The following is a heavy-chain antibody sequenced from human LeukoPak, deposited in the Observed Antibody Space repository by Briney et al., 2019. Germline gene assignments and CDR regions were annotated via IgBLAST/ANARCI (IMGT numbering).Heavy chain of an antibody. CDR1: GYTFTSYD. V-gene: IGHV1-8*01. Sequence: ASVKVSCKASGYTFTSYDINWVRQATGQGLEWMGWMNPNSGNTGYAQKFQGRVTMTRNTSISTAYVELSSLRSEDTAVYYCARGSLRQQLVPGYWGQGTLVTVSS. D-gene: IGHD6-13*01. CDR2: MNPNSGNT. CDR3: ARGSLRQQLVPGY. J-gene: IGHJ4*02.